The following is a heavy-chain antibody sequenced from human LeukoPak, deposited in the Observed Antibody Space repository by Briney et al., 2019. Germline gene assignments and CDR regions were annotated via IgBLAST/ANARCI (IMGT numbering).Heavy chain of an antibody. J-gene: IGHJ5*02. CDR3: ARHSRGSHGWFDP. Sequence: SETLSLTCTVSGGSISSYYWSWIRQPPGKGLEWIGYIYYSGSTNYNPSLKSRVTISVDTSKNQFSLKLSSVTAADTAVYYCARHSRGSHGWFDPWGQGTLVTVSS. CDR1: GGSISSYY. V-gene: IGHV4-59*08. CDR2: IYYSGST. D-gene: IGHD1-26*01.